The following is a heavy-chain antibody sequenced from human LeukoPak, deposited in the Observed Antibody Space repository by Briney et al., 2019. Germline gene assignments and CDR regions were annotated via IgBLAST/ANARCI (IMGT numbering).Heavy chain of an antibody. CDR2: IKQDGSEK. D-gene: IGHD4-17*01. J-gene: IGHJ4*02. CDR1: GFTFSSYA. Sequence: GGSLRLSCAASGFTFSSYAMSWVRQAPGKGLEWVANIKQDGSEKYYVDSVKGRFTISRDNAKNSLYLQMNSLRAEDTAVYYCARDYGDYVGHDYWGQGTLVTVSS. CDR3: ARDYGDYVGHDY. V-gene: IGHV3-7*01.